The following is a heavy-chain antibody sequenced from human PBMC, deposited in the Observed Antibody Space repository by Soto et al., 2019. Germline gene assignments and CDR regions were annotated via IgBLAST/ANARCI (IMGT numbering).Heavy chain of an antibody. CDR2: INPSGGST. Sequence: VASVKVSCKASGYTFTSYYMHWVRQAPGQGLEWMGIINPSGGSTSYAQKFQGRVTMTRDTSTSTVYMELSSLRSEDTAVYYCARDKEQLVPHYGMDVWGQGTTVTVSS. J-gene: IGHJ6*02. CDR3: ARDKEQLVPHYGMDV. V-gene: IGHV1-46*03. CDR1: GYTFTSYY. D-gene: IGHD6-13*01.